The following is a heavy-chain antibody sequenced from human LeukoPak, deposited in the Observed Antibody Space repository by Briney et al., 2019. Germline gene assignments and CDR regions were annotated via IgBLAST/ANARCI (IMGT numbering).Heavy chain of an antibody. CDR2: INAGNGNT. V-gene: IGHV1-3*01. D-gene: IGHD5-24*01. Sequence: ASVTVSCTASGYTFTSYAMHWVRQAPGQRLEWMGWINAGNGNTKYSQKFQGRVTITRDTSASTAYMELSSLRSEDTAVYYCARAARDGYGFDNGGQGTLSTVSP. J-gene: IGHJ4*02. CDR3: ARAARDGYGFDN. CDR1: GYTFTSYA.